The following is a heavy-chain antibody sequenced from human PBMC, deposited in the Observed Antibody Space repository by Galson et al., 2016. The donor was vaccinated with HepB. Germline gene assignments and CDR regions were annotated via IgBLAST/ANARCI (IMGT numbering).Heavy chain of an antibody. J-gene: IGHJ6*03. CDR2: IYYSGST. D-gene: IGHD4-23*01. CDR1: GSSISSSSYY. V-gene: IGHV4-39*01. Sequence: ETLSLTCTVSGSSISSSSYYWGWIRQPPGKGLEWIGSIYYSGSTYYNPSLKSRVTISADKSKNQFSLKLNPVTAADTAMYSCARHLNGGNSPFFFHYYYYYYMDVWGKGTTVTVSS. CDR3: ARHLNGGNSPFFFHYYYYYYMDV.